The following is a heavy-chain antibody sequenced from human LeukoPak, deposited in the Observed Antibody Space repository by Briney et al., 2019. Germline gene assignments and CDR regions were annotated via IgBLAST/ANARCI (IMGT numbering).Heavy chain of an antibody. CDR2: IYHSGST. D-gene: IGHD3-22*01. CDR3: ARRGFDSSGYMYLGDAFDI. J-gene: IGHJ3*02. Sequence: SQTLSLTCTVSGGSISSGGYYWSWIRQPPGKGLEWIGYIYHSGSTYYNPSLKSRVTISVDRSKNQFSLKLSSVTAADTAVYYCARRGFDSSGYMYLGDAFDIWGQGTMVTVSS. CDR1: GGSISSGGYY. V-gene: IGHV4-30-2*01.